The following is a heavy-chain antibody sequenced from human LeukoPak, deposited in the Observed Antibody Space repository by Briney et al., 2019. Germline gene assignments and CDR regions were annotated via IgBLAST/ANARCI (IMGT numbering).Heavy chain of an antibody. V-gene: IGHV5-51*01. CDR2: IHPGNSET. CDR1: GYSFSSYW. Sequence: GESLKISCKGSGYSFSSYWIAWVRQMPGKGLEWMGIIHPGNSETTYNPSFQGQVTISADKSINTAYLEWSSLKASDTAIYYCARQGAAGKYYYYYMDVWGKGTTVTVSS. J-gene: IGHJ6*03. D-gene: IGHD6-13*01. CDR3: ARQGAAGKYYYYYMDV.